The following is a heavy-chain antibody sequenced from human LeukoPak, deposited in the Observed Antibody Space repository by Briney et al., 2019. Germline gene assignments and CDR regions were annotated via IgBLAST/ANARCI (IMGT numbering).Heavy chain of an antibody. J-gene: IGHJ4*02. D-gene: IGHD3-22*01. CDR2: IYYSGST. V-gene: IGHV4-39*07. CDR1: GASVSSSTYC. Sequence: SETLSLTCTVSGASVSSSTYCWGWIRQPPGKGLEWIGSIYYSGSTNYNPSLKSRVTISVDTSKNQFSLKLSSVTAADTAVYYCARGRDYDSSGYVTDYWGQGTLVTVSS. CDR3: ARGRDYDSSGYVTDY.